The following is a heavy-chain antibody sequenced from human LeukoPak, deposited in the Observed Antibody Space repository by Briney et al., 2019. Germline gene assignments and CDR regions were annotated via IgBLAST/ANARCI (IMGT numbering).Heavy chain of an antibody. V-gene: IGHV1-8*01. D-gene: IGHD5-24*01. CDR3: VRAMAPLDTFNYQYAMDV. J-gene: IGHJ6*02. Sequence: ASVKVSCKASGYTFNNYDINWVRQAPGQGLEWMGWMNPNSGNTGYAQRFQGRFTLTRETFISTAYMELSSLRSDDTAVYYCVRAMAPLDTFNYQYAMDVWGQGTMVTVSS. CDR1: GYTFNNYD. CDR2: MNPNSGNT.